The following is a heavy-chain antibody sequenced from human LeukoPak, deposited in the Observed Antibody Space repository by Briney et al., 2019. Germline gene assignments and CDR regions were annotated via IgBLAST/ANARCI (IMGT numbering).Heavy chain of an antibody. D-gene: IGHD1-14*01. V-gene: IGHV1-8*02. CDR2: MNPNSGNT. CDR1: GGTFSSYA. CDR3: AREPLRTEHIDY. J-gene: IGHJ4*02. Sequence: GSSVKVSCKASGGTFSSYAISWVRQAPGQGLEWMGWMNPNSGNTGYAQKFQGRVTMTRDTSTSTAYMELSSLRSEDSAVYYCAREPLRTEHIDYWGQGTLVTVSS.